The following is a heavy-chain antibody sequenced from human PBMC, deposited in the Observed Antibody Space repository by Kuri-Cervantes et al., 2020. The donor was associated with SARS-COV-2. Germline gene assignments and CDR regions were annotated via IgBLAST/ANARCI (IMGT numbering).Heavy chain of an antibody. CDR3: ARAQLRFLEWSFDY. J-gene: IGHJ4*02. V-gene: IGHV4-39*07. CDR2: IYYSGST. Sequence: SETLSLTCTVSGGSISSSSYYWGWIRQPPGKGLEWIGSIYYSGSTNYNPSLKSRVTISVDTSKNQFSLKLSSVTAADTAVYYCARAQLRFLEWSFDYWGQGTLVTVSS. CDR1: GGSISSSSYY. D-gene: IGHD3-3*01.